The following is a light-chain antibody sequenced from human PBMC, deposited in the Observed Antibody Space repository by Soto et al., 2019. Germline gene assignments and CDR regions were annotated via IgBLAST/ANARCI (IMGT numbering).Light chain of an antibody. CDR3: RQATQFPRT. CDR1: QSLVHSDRNNY. Sequence: DVVMTQTPLSSPVTLGQPASISCRSSQSLVHSDRNNYLRWFQQRPGQSPRRLIYKITNPFSGVTDRFGGSGGRTDFTLKINWGVAEDVGVSYCRQATQFPRTFGQGTKVETK. CDR2: KIT. J-gene: IGKJ1*01. V-gene: IGKV2-24*01.